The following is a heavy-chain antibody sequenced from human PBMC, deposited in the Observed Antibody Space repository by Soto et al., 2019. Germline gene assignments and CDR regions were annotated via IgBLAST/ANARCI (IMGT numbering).Heavy chain of an antibody. Sequence: QVQLVQSGAEVKKPGASVKVSCKASGYTFTSNDINWVRQAPGQGPEWMGWMNPDNGKTGFAQKFQGRITMPRNTSISTAYMELSSPRSDDTAVYFCARPLCSSTRCGPYFFDSWGQGSLVTVSS. CDR3: ARPLCSSTRCGPYFFDS. D-gene: IGHD2-2*01. CDR1: GYTFTSND. J-gene: IGHJ4*02. V-gene: IGHV1-8*01. CDR2: MNPDNGKT.